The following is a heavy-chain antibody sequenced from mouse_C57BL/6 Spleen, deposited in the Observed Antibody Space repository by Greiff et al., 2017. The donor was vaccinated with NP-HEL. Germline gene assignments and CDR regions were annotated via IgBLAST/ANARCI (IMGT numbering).Heavy chain of an antibody. D-gene: IGHD2-2*01. CDR1: GFTFSDYY. V-gene: IGHV5-16*01. CDR2: INYDGSST. CDR3: ARGMVTTRIYYAMDY. J-gene: IGHJ4*01. Sequence: EVQGVESEGGLVQPGSSMKLSCTASGFTFSDYYMAWVRQVPEKGLEWVANINYDGSSTYYMDSLKSRFIISRDNAKNILYLQMSSLKSEDTATYYCARGMVTTRIYYAMDYWGQGTSVTVSS.